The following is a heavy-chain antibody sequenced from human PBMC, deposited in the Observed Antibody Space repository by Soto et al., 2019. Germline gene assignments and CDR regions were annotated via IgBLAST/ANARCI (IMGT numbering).Heavy chain of an antibody. CDR1: GYTFTSYL. CDR2: IYPGDSDT. D-gene: IGHD6-19*01. Sequence: GESLKISCKTSGYTFTSYLIGWVRQMPVKGLELTGIIYPGDSDTRYRPSFQGQVTISADKSISTAYLQWSSLKASDTAMYYCARPLDSSGWYGDWGEGTLVTVS. CDR3: ARPLDSSGWYGD. V-gene: IGHV5-51*01. J-gene: IGHJ4*02.